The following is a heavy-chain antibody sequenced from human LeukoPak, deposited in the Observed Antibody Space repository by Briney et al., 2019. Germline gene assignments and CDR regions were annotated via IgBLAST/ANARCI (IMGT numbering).Heavy chain of an antibody. D-gene: IGHD1-26*01. V-gene: IGHV4-4*02. CDR2: MYLSGTT. CDR3: ARDQGGSSYRYAFDI. CDR1: GDSINSLDL. J-gene: IGHJ3*02. Sequence: SETLSLTCTVSGDSINSLDLWSWVRQPPGKGLEWIGEMYLSGTTHSNPSVKSRVTISIDKSKNQFFLNLSSVTAADTAVYYCARDQGGSSYRYAFDIWGQGTMVTVSS.